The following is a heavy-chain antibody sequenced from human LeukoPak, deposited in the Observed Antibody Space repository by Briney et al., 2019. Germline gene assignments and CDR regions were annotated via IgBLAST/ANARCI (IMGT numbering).Heavy chain of an antibody. V-gene: IGHV3-30-3*01. CDR3: AKAGHYYDSRIDY. D-gene: IGHD3-22*01. CDR2: ISYDGSNK. J-gene: IGHJ4*02. CDR1: GFTFSSYA. Sequence: GGSLRLSCAASGFTFSSYAMHWVRQAPGKGLEWVAVISYDGSNKYYADSVKGRFTVSRDNSKNTLYLQMNSLRAEDTAVYYCAKAGHYYDSRIDYWGQGTLVTVSS.